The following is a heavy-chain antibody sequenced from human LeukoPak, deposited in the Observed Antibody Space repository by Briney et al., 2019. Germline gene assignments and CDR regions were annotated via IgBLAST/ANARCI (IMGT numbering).Heavy chain of an antibody. CDR3: ARHYYDSSGYYIFDY. CDR2: IYYSGST. CDR1: GGSVSGYY. V-gene: IGHV4-59*02. Sequence: PSETLSLTCTASGGSVSGYYWSWIRQPPGKGLEWIGYIYYSGSTNYNPSLNSRVTISVDTSKNQFSLKLSSVTAADTAVYYCARHYYDSSGYYIFDYWGQGTLVTVSS. J-gene: IGHJ4*02. D-gene: IGHD3-22*01.